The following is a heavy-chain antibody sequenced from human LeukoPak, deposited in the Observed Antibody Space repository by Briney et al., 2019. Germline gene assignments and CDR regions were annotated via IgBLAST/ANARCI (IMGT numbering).Heavy chain of an antibody. D-gene: IGHD4-23*01. V-gene: IGHV3-48*02. CDR2: ISSGSTTI. Sequence: PGRSLRLSCVASGFTFSAHSLNWVRQAPGKGLEWISYISSGSTTIYYADSVKGRFTISRDNAKNSLYLQMNSLRDEDTALYYCARDNLTPYWYFDLWGRGTLVTVSS. J-gene: IGHJ2*01. CDR1: GFTFSAHS. CDR3: ARDNLTPYWYFDL.